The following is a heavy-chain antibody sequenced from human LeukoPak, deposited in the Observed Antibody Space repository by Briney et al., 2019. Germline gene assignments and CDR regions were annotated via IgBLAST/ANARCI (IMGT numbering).Heavy chain of an antibody. CDR1: GGPISTYY. CDR3: ARVLSGYYPWYFDL. V-gene: IGHV4-59*01. D-gene: IGHD3-22*01. CDR2: ISYSGST. J-gene: IGHJ2*01. Sequence: SETLSLTCTVSGGPISTYYWSWIRQPPGEGLEWIGYISYSGSTDYNPSLKSRVTISVDTSKNQFSLKLNSVTAADTAVYYCARVLSGYYPWYFDLWGRGTLVTVTS.